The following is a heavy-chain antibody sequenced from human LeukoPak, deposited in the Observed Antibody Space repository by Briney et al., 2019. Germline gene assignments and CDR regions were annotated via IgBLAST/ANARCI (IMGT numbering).Heavy chain of an antibody. Sequence: SETLSLTCSVSGDSITNYYWSWIRQPPGKRPEWLGYMYYSGTTNYNPSLKSRVTISVDTSKNQFSLKLSSVTAADTAVYYCAKGYCSSTSCRSYYYYYMDVWGKGTAVTVSS. CDR1: GDSITNYY. CDR2: MYYSGTT. J-gene: IGHJ6*03. CDR3: AKGYCSSTSCRSYYYYYMDV. V-gene: IGHV4-59*08. D-gene: IGHD2-2*01.